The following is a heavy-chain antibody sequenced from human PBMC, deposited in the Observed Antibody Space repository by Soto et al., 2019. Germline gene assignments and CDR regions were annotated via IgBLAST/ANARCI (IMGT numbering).Heavy chain of an antibody. Sequence: PSETLSLTCAVYGGSFSGYYWSWIRQPPGKGLEWIGEINHSGSTNYNPSLKSRVTISVDTSKNQFSLKLSSVTAADTAVSYCARGGSSSSSYYYYYYMDVWGKGTTVTVSS. D-gene: IGHD6-6*01. J-gene: IGHJ6*03. CDR2: INHSGST. CDR3: ARGGSSSSSYYYYYYMDV. V-gene: IGHV4-34*01. CDR1: GGSFSGYY.